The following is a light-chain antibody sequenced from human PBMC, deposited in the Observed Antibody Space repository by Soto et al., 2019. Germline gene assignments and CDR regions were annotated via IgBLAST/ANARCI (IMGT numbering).Light chain of an antibody. V-gene: IGKV3-15*01. J-gene: IGKJ1*01. CDR1: QSVSSN. CDR2: GAS. Sequence: EIVMTQSPATLSVSPGERATLSCRASQSVSSNLAWYQQKPGQAPRLLIYGASTRATGIPARFSGSGSGTEFTLTISSLQSEDLGVYFCQQYHNWPWAFGQGTKVEIK. CDR3: QQYHNWPWA.